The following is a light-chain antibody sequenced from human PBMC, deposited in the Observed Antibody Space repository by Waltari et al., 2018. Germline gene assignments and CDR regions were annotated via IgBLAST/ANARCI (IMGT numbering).Light chain of an antibody. Sequence: DIQMTQSPSSLSASVGDRVTIACRASQSSTIYLNWYQQIPGKAAKLLIYAASSLQSWVPSRFSGSGSGTDFTLTISSLQPEDFATYYCQQSYVTPRTFGQGTKLDIK. CDR3: QQSYVTPRT. CDR2: AAS. CDR1: QSSTIY. J-gene: IGKJ2*01. V-gene: IGKV1-39*01.